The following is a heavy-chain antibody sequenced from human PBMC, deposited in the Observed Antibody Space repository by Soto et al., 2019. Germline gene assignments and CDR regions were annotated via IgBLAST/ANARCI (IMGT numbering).Heavy chain of an antibody. D-gene: IGHD5-12*01. V-gene: IGHV1-69*12. CDR2: IIPIFGPV. Sequence: QVQLVQSGAEVKKPGSSVKVSCKASGGTFSNYPVSWVRQAPGQGLEWMGGIIPIFGPVNYEQKFQGRLTITADESPSTAYMELSSLRSEDTAVYYCARGNHRWLQLWYFDLWGRGTLVTVSS. CDR1: GGTFSNYP. J-gene: IGHJ2*01. CDR3: ARGNHRWLQLWYFDL.